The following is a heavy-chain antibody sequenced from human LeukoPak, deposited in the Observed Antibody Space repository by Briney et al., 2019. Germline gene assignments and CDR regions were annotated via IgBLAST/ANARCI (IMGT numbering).Heavy chain of an antibody. CDR2: IYYDGST. J-gene: IGHJ6*03. D-gene: IGHD5-18*01. CDR1: GGSINSYSYY. Sequence: SETLSLTCSVSGGSINSYSYYWGWIRQPPGKGLEWIGSIYYDGSTYYNPSLKSRVTISVDTSKSQFSLKLNSVTAADTAVYYCARALWLMHYYYYMDVWGKGITVTVSS. CDR3: ARALWLMHYYYYMDV. V-gene: IGHV4-39*07.